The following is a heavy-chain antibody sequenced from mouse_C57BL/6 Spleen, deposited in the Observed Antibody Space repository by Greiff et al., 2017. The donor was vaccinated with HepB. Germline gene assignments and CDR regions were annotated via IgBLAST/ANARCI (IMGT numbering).Heavy chain of an antibody. CDR2: INYDGSST. CDR1: GFTFSDYY. D-gene: IGHD4-1*02. J-gene: IGHJ1*03. CDR3: ARTPTGKDWYFDV. Sequence: EVKVVESEGGLVQPGSSMKLSCTASGFTFSDYYMAWVRQVPEKGLEWVANINYDGSSTYYLDSLKSRFIISRDNAKNILYLQMSSLKSEDTATYYCARTPTGKDWYFDVWGTGTTVTVSS. V-gene: IGHV5-16*01.